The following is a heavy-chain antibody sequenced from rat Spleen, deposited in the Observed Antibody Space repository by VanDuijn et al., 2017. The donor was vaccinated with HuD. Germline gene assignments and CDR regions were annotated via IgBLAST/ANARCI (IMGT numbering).Heavy chain of an antibody. CDR2: ITTGGGNT. V-gene: IGHV5S14*01. J-gene: IGHJ2*01. D-gene: IGHD1-6*01. CDR1: GFTFSNYG. Sequence: EVQLVESDGGLVQPGRSLKLSCAASGFTFSNYGMAWVRQTPTKGLEWVASITTGGGNTYYRDSVKGRFTISRDNAKNTQYLQMDSLRSEDTATYYCARKGILRPGGDYFDYWGQGVMVTVSS. CDR3: ARKGILRPGGDYFDY.